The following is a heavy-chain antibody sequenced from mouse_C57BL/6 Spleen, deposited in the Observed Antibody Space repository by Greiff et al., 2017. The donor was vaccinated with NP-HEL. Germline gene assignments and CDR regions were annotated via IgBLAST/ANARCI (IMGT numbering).Heavy chain of an antibody. CDR3: ARGEPGAMDY. CDR2: INPSSGYT. V-gene: IGHV1-4*01. CDR1: GYTFTSYT. Sequence: QVQLQQSGAELARPGASVKMSCKASGYTFTSYTMHWVKQRPGQGLEWIGYINPSSGYTKYNQKFKDKATLTADKSSSTAYMQLSSLTSEDSAVYYCARGEPGAMDYWGQGTSVTVSS. J-gene: IGHJ4*01.